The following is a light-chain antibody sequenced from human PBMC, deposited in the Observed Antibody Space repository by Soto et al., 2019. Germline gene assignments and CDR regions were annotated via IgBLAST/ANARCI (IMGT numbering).Light chain of an antibody. CDR1: QSVLYSSNNKNY. J-gene: IGKJ2*01. V-gene: IGKV4-1*01. CDR3: QQYESTPPT. Sequence: DIVMTQSPDSLAVSLGERATINCKSSQSVLYSSNNKNYLAWYQQRPGQPPKLLIYWACTREFGVPDRFSGSGSGTDFTLTITSLQSEDVAVYYCQQYESTPPTFGQGTKLEIK. CDR2: WAC.